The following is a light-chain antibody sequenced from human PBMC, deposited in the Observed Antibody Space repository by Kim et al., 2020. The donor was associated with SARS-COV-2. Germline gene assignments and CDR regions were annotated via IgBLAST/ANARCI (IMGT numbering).Light chain of an antibody. J-gene: IGKJ2*01. Sequence: SASVGDRVSITCRSSQSIDNRLNWFQQRPGKAPALLVLAASALQSDIPSRFSGTGSGTDFTLTIDTLQPEDFATYYCQQSYSTPYTFGQGTKLEI. CDR1: QSIDNR. V-gene: IGKV1-39*01. CDR3: QQSYSTPYT. CDR2: AAS.